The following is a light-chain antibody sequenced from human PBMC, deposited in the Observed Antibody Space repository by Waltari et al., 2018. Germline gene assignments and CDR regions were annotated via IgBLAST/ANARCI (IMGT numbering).Light chain of an antibody. Sequence: QSVLTQPPSASGTPGQRVTISCSGSSSNIESNYVSWYQQLPGTAPKLLIYRNDQRPSGVPDRFSGSKSGTSASLAISGLRSEDEADYYCAAWDDSLSGPVFGGGTKLTVL. J-gene: IGLJ2*01. CDR2: RND. CDR1: SSNIESNY. V-gene: IGLV1-47*01. CDR3: AAWDDSLSGPV.